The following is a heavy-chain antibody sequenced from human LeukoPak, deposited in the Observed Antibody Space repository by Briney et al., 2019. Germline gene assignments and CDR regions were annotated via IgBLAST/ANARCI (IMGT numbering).Heavy chain of an antibody. J-gene: IGHJ4*02. CDR3: ARDRYDSSGFVVGFFDY. CDR2: ISYDGSNK. D-gene: IGHD3-22*01. CDR1: GFTLSSYA. Sequence: PGGSLRLSCAASGFTLSSYAMSWVRQAPGKGLEWVAVISYDGSNKYYADSVKGRFTISRDNSKNTLYLQMNSLRAGDTAVYYCARDRYDSSGFVVGFFDYWGQGTLVTVSS. V-gene: IGHV3-30-3*01.